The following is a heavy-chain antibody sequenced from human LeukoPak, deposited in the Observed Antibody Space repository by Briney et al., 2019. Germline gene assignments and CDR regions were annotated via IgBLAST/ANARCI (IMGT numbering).Heavy chain of an antibody. D-gene: IGHD3-10*01. CDR2: IWYDGSNK. CDR1: GFTFSSYG. Sequence: PGGSLRLSCAASGFTFSSYGMHWVRQAPGKGLEWVAVIWYDGSNKYYADSVKGRFTISRDNSKNTLYLQMNSLRAEDTAVYYCARGNPTMVRVMDVWGQGTTATVSS. J-gene: IGHJ6*02. V-gene: IGHV3-33*01. CDR3: ARGNPTMVRVMDV.